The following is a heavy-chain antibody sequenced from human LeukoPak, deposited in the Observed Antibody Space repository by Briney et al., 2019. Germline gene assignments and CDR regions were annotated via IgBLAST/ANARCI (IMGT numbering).Heavy chain of an antibody. CDR3: ARDQSEQWLGDAFDI. Sequence: PSETLSLTCTVSGGSISSYYWSWIRQPAGKGLEWIGRIYTSGSTNHNPSLKSRVTMSVDTSKNQFSLKLSSVTAADTAVYYCARDQSEQWLGDAFDIWGQGTMVTVSS. CDR2: IYTSGST. V-gene: IGHV4-4*07. CDR1: GGSISSYY. D-gene: IGHD6-19*01. J-gene: IGHJ3*02.